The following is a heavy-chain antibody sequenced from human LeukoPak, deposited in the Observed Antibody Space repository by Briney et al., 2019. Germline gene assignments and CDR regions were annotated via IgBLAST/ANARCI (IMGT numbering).Heavy chain of an antibody. V-gene: IGHV3-15*01. J-gene: IGHJ4*02. CDR3: TAGGLVGRYCSSTSCPNSFDY. CDR1: GFTFSNAW. CDR2: IKSKTDGGTT. D-gene: IGHD2-2*01. Sequence: GGSLRLSCAASGFTFSNAWMSWVRQAPGKGLEWVGRIKSKTDGGTTDYAAPVKGRFTISRDDSKNTLYLQVNSLKTEDTAVYYCTAGGLVGRYCSSTSCPNSFDYWGQGTLVTVSS.